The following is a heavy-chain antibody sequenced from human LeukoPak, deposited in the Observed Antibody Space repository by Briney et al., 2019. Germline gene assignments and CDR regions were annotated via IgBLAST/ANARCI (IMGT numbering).Heavy chain of an antibody. CDR1: GGTFSSYA. CDR2: IIPIFGTA. V-gene: IGHV1-69*01. J-gene: IGHJ3*01. D-gene: IGHD2-2*01. Sequence: SVKVSCKASGGTFSSYAISWVRQAPGQGLEWMGGIIPIFGTANYAQKFQGRVTITADESTSTAYMELSSLRSEDTAVYYCASPRALYCSSTSCQTANGAFDVWGQGTMVTVSS. CDR3: ASPRALYCSSTSCQTANGAFDV.